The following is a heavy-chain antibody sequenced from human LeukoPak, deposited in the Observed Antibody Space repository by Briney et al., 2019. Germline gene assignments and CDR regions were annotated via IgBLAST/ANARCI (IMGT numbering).Heavy chain of an antibody. CDR2: IHMSGST. D-gene: IGHD3-22*01. V-gene: IGHV4-4*07. J-gene: IGHJ4*02. Sequence: PSETLSLTCTVSGDSINSYHWSWIRQPAGKGLEWLGRIHMSGSTNYNPSLRSRVAISMDNSKNQFSLKLKSVTAADTAVYYCARDDSSRDDSGGYHYWGQGTLVTISS. CDR1: GDSINSYH. CDR3: ARDDSSRDDSGGYHY.